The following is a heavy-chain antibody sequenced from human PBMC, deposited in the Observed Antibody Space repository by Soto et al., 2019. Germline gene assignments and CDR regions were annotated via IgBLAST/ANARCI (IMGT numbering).Heavy chain of an antibody. V-gene: IGHV1-18*01. J-gene: IGHJ4*02. D-gene: IGHD6-13*01. CDR3: ARGWSSSWWGLEVDY. Sequence: QVQLVQSGAEVKKPGASVKVSCKASGYTFTSYGISWVRQAPGQGLEWMGWISAYNGNTNYAQKLQGRVTMTTDTSXXTADMELRSLRSDDTAVYYCARGWSSSWWGLEVDYWGQGTLVTVSS. CDR2: ISAYNGNT. CDR1: GYTFTSYG.